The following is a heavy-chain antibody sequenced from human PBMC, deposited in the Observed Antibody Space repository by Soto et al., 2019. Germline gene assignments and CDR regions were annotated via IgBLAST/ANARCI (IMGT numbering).Heavy chain of an antibody. CDR3: AKSRSSHYYDRSGYYPFDY. CDR2: ISGSDGNT. J-gene: IGHJ4*02. V-gene: IGHV3-23*01. CDR1: GFTFSSYA. Sequence: GGSLRLSCAASGFTFSSYAMSWVRQAPGKGLEWVSAISGSDGNTDYADSVKGRFTSSRDNSKNTLYLQMNSLRAEDTAVSYCAKSRSSHYYDRSGYYPFDYWGVGSLVTVS. D-gene: IGHD3-22*01.